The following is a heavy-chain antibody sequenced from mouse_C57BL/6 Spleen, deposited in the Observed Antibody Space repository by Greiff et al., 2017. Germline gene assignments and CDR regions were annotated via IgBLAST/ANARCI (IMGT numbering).Heavy chain of an antibody. J-gene: IGHJ1*03. CDR2: INYDGSST. V-gene: IGHV5-16*01. Sequence: VQLKESEGGLVQPGSSMKLSCTASGFTFSDYYMAWVRQVPEKGLEWVANINYDGSSTYYLDSLKSRFIISRDNAKNILYLQMSSLKSEDTATYYCARAGNSWYFDVWGTGTTVTVSS. D-gene: IGHD2-1*01. CDR1: GFTFSDYY. CDR3: ARAGNSWYFDV.